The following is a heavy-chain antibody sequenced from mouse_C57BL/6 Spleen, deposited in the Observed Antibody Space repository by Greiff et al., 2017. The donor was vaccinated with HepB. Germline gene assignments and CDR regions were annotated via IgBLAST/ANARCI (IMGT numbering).Heavy chain of an antibody. CDR3: ARNIYYYGSSYGYFDY. Sequence: EVMLVESGGGLVKPGGSLKLSCAASGFTFSDYGMHWVRQAPEKGLEWVAYISSGSSTIYYADTVKGRFTISRDNAKNTLFLQMTSLRSEDTAMNYCARNIYYYGSSYGYFDYWGQGTTLTVSS. D-gene: IGHD1-1*01. CDR2: ISSGSSTI. J-gene: IGHJ2*01. V-gene: IGHV5-17*01. CDR1: GFTFSDYG.